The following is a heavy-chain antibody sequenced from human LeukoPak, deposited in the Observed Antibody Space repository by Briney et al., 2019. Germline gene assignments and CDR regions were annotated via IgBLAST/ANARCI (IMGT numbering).Heavy chain of an antibody. CDR2: IWYDGNNK. Sequence: GGSLRLSCAASGFXFSSYGIHWVRQAPGKGLKWVAVIWYDGNNKYYADSVKGRFTISRDNPKNTLYLQMNGLRAEDAAVYYCARVQWLDNYYFDYWGQGTLVTVSS. CDR1: GFXFSSYG. V-gene: IGHV3-33*01. CDR3: ARVQWLDNYYFDY. J-gene: IGHJ4*02. D-gene: IGHD6-19*01.